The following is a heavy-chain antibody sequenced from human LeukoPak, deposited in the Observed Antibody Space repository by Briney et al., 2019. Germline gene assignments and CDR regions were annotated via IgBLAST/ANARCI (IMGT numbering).Heavy chain of an antibody. CDR3: ASPFGGSGSYRLDY. D-gene: IGHD3-10*01. CDR1: GFTFSSYS. J-gene: IGHJ4*02. Sequence: GGSLRLSCAASGFTFSSYSMNWVRQAPGKGLEWVSSISSSSSYIYYADSVKGRFTISRDNAKNPLYLQMNSLRAEDTAVYYCASPFGGSGSYRLDYWGQGTLVTVSS. CDR2: ISSSSSYI. V-gene: IGHV3-21*01.